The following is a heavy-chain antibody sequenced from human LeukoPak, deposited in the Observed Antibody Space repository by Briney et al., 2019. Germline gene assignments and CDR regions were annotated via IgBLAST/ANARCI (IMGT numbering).Heavy chain of an antibody. CDR3: AKGGGYYYYYGMDV. CDR2: ISGSGGST. J-gene: IGHJ6*02. D-gene: IGHD3-16*01. V-gene: IGHV3-23*01. Sequence: GGSLRLSCAASGFTFSSYAMSWVRQAPGKGLEWVSAISGSGGSTYYADSVKGRSTISRDNSKNTLYLQMNSLRAEDTAVYYCAKGGGYYYYYGMDVWGQGTTVTVSS. CDR1: GFTFSSYA.